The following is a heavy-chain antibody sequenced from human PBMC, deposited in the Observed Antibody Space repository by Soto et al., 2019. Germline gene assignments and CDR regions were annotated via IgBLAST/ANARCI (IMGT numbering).Heavy chain of an antibody. CDR1: GFTFSRYS. CDR2: IDSYSNFI. Sequence: KPGGSLRLSCAASGFTFSRYSMNWVRQAPGKGLEWVSSIDSYSNFIYYADSVKGRFIISRDNARNSLFLQMNSLRADDTALYFCAKNSGWFNTWGQGALVTVSS. D-gene: IGHD3-10*01. J-gene: IGHJ5*02. V-gene: IGHV3-21*04. CDR3: AKNSGWFNT.